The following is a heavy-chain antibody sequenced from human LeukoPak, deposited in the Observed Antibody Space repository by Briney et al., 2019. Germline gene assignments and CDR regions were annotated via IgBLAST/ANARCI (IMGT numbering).Heavy chain of an antibody. V-gene: IGHV3-74*01. CDR2: IRSDGSDS. Sequence: GGSLRLSCAASGFTFSDTWMHWVRQAPGEGLVWVSRIRSDGSDSRYAESVKGRFTISRDNAKNTLYLQMNSLRAEDTAVYYCARDGRQDSSGLNGYDYWGQGTLVTVSS. CDR3: ARDGRQDSSGLNGYDY. J-gene: IGHJ4*02. D-gene: IGHD6-19*01. CDR1: GFTFSDTW.